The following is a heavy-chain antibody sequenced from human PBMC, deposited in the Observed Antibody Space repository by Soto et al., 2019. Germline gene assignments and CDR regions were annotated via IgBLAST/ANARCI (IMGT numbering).Heavy chain of an antibody. J-gene: IGHJ4*02. CDR2: IYYSGTT. Sequence: SETLSLTCTVSGASISGYHWGWIRQFPGKGLEWIGSIYYSGTTNYKPSLKSRVTMSIDTSKNQFSLKLNSVTAADTGVYYCASSSPFHYWGPGILVTVS. D-gene: IGHD6-6*01. CDR1: GASISGYH. V-gene: IGHV4-39*01. CDR3: ASSSPFHY.